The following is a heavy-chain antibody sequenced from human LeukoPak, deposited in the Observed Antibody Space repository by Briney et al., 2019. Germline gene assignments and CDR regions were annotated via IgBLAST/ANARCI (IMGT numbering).Heavy chain of an antibody. Sequence: SETLSLTCAVYGGSCSGYYWSWIRQPPGKGLEWIGEINHSGSTNYNPSLKSRVTISVDTSKNQFSLKLSSVSAADTAVYYCARGETDYGDYVGFDPWGQGTLVTVSS. J-gene: IGHJ5*02. V-gene: IGHV4-34*01. CDR1: GGSCSGYY. CDR3: ARGETDYGDYVGFDP. CDR2: INHSGST. D-gene: IGHD4-17*01.